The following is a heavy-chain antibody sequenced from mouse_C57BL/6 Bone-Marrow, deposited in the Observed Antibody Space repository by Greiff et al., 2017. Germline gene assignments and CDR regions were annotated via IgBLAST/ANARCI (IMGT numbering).Heavy chain of an antibody. D-gene: IGHD6-5*01. V-gene: IGHV3-6*01. CDR3: AGYAAWFAY. CDR2: ISYDGSN. Sequence: VQLQQSGPGLVKPSQSLSLTCSVTGYSITSGYYWNWIRQFPGNKLEWMGYISYDGSNNYNPSLKNRISITRDTSKNQFFLKLNSVTTEDTATYYCAGYAAWFAYWGQGTLVTVSA. CDR1: GYSITSGYY. J-gene: IGHJ3*01.